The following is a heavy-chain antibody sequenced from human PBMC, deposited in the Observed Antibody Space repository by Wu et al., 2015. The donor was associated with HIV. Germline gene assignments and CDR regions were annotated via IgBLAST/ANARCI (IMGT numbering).Heavy chain of an antibody. V-gene: IGHV1-46*02. CDR3: ARAHLDYSKRLIAAPEXNGLFNY. Sequence: VQSGAEVRKPGASVKVSCKASGYTFNRYYIHWVRQAPGQGLEWMGIIKPSGGSTGYAEKFQGRVTMTRDTSTSTVYMELSSLRSXDTAVYYCARAHLDYSKRLIAAPEXNGLFNYWARGTPWSPSSS. CDR1: GYTFNRYY. J-gene: IGHJ4*02. D-gene: IGHD4-11*01. CDR2: IKPSGGST.